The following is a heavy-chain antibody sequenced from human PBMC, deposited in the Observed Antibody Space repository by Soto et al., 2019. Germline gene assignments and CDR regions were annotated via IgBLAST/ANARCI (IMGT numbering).Heavy chain of an antibody. D-gene: IGHD3-10*01. V-gene: IGHV6-1*01. Sequence: PSQTLSLTCVISGDSVSSNSAGWNWIRQSPSRGLEWLGRTYYKSKWNNDYALSVKSRITINPDTSKNQFSLHLYSVTPEDTAVCYCTGITWFRGMDVWGQGTPVTVSS. CDR2: TYYKSKWNN. J-gene: IGHJ6*02. CDR1: GDSVSSNSAG. CDR3: TGITWFRGMDV.